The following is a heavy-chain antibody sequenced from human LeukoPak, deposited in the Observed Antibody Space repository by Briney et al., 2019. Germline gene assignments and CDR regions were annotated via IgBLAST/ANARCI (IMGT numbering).Heavy chain of an antibody. CDR1: GGTISNYY. CDR3: ARDSRGYFYVPDY. CDR2: IYTSGST. Sequence: PSETLSLTCTVSGGTISNYYWTWIRQPAGKGLEWIGRIYTSGSTNYNPSLKSRVTMSVDTSKNQFSLKLGSVTAADTAMYYCARDSRGYFYVPDYWGQGILVTVSS. V-gene: IGHV4-4*07. D-gene: IGHD3-22*01. J-gene: IGHJ4*02.